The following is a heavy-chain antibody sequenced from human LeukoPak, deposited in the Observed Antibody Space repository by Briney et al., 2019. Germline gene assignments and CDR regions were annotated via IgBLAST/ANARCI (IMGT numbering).Heavy chain of an antibody. D-gene: IGHD5-12*01. CDR1: GFTFSSYA. Sequence: PGGSLRLSCAASGFTFSSYAMHWVRQAPGKGLEWVAVISYDGSNKYYADSVKGRFTISRDNSKNTLYLQMNSLRAEDTAVYYCARDRVATIRYYYYYMDVWGKGTTVTVSS. CDR2: ISYDGSNK. J-gene: IGHJ6*03. V-gene: IGHV3-30-3*01. CDR3: ARDRVATIRYYYYYMDV.